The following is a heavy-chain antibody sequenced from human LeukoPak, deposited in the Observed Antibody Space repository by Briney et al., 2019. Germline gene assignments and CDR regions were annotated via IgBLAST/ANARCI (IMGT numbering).Heavy chain of an antibody. J-gene: IGHJ4*02. CDR3: ARYSSGWYYFDF. D-gene: IGHD6-19*01. CDR2: IYYSGTT. V-gene: IGHV4-39*07. Sequence: SETLSLTCTVSGGTISSSSYYWGWIRQPPGKGLEWIGSIYYSGTTYYNPSLKSRVTISVDTSKNQFSLKLSSVTAADTAVYYCARYSSGWYYFDFWGQGTLVTVSS. CDR1: GGTISSSSYY.